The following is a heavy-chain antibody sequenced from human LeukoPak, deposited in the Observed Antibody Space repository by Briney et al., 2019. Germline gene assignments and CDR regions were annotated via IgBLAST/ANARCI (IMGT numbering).Heavy chain of an antibody. Sequence: PGGSLRLSCTTSGFNFNNAWMNWVRQAPGKGLEWVGRIKSRTDGGTTVYSAPVKGRFTISRDDSKSTLYLQMNSLKIEDTAVYYCARAKFSNDAFDIWGQGTMVTVSS. CDR3: ARAKFSNDAFDI. CDR2: IKSRTDGGTT. J-gene: IGHJ3*02. V-gene: IGHV3-15*07. CDR1: GFNFNNAW. D-gene: IGHD2-2*01.